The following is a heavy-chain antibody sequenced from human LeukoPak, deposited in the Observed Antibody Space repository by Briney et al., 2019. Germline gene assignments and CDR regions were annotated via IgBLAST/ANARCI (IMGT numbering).Heavy chain of an antibody. CDR2: MNPNSGNT. Sequence: ASVKVSCKASGYTFTSYDINWVRQATGQGLEWMGWMNPNSGNTGYAQEFQGRVTMTRNTSISTAYMELSSLRSEDTAVYYCARVRTRRNWFDPWGQGTLVTVSS. D-gene: IGHD3/OR15-3a*01. V-gene: IGHV1-8*01. J-gene: IGHJ5*02. CDR3: ARVRTRRNWFDP. CDR1: GYTFTSYD.